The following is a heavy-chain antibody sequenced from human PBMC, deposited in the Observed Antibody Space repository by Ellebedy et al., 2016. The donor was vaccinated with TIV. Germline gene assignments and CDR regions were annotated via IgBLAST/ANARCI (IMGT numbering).Heavy chain of an antibody. Sequence: GESLKISXAASGFTFSSYAMSWLRQAPGQGLEWVSAISGSGGSTYYADSVKGRCTISRDNSKNTLYLQMNSLRAEDTAVYYCAKLGGLDYGDNGSSDYWGQGTLVTVSS. J-gene: IGHJ4*02. V-gene: IGHV3-23*01. CDR2: ISGSGGST. D-gene: IGHD4-17*01. CDR1: GFTFSSYA. CDR3: AKLGGLDYGDNGSSDY.